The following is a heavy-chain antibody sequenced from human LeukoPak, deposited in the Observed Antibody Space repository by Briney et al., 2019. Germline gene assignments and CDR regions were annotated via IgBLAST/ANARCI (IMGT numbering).Heavy chain of an antibody. Sequence: GGSLRLSCAASGFTFSSKYMSWVRQAPGKGLEWVSLIYSGGSTDYADSLKGRFTISRDNSKNTMYLQMNSLRAEDTAVYYCARDSWLYDFWSGYPDYWGQGTLVTVSS. CDR1: GFTFSSKY. V-gene: IGHV3-66*02. CDR3: ARDSWLYDFWSGYPDY. J-gene: IGHJ4*02. CDR2: IYSGGST. D-gene: IGHD3-3*01.